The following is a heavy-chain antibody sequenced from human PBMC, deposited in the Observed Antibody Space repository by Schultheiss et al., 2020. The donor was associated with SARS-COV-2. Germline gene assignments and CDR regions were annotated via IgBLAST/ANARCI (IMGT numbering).Heavy chain of an antibody. CDR2: VSISGGSP. Sequence: GESLKISCAASGFTFSSYWMSWVRQAPGKGLEWVSGVSISGGSPYYADSVKGRFTISRDNSKNTLYLQMNSLRAEDTAVYYCAKVDYSDYGLVDYWGQGTLVTVSS. J-gene: IGHJ4*02. CDR3: AKVDYSDYGLVDY. CDR1: GFTFSSYW. D-gene: IGHD4-11*01. V-gene: IGHV3-23*01.